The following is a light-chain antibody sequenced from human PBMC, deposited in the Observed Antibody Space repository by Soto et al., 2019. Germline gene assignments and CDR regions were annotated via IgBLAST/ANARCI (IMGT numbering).Light chain of an antibody. CDR2: ASS. V-gene: IGKV3-20*01. CDR3: QQYSTSQT. Sequence: EIVLTQSPGTLSLSPGERATLSCRASQSVTSYLAWYQQKPGQATRLLIYASSTRATGIPDRFSGGGSGTDFTLTISSLQPEDFAVYYCQQYSTSQTFGQGTKVEI. J-gene: IGKJ1*01. CDR1: QSVTSY.